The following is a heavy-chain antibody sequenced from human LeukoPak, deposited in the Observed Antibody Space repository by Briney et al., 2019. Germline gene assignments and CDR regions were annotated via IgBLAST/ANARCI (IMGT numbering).Heavy chain of an antibody. J-gene: IGHJ1*01. CDR1: GGTFSSYA. D-gene: IGHD3-22*01. V-gene: IGHV1-69*04. CDR3: ASNYYDSSGYPEYFQH. Sequence: SVKVSCKASGGTFSSYAISRVRQAPGQGLEWMGRIIPILGIANYAQKFQGRVTITADKSTSTAYMELSSLRSEDTAVYYCASNYYDSSGYPEYFQHWGQGTLVTVSS. CDR2: IIPILGIA.